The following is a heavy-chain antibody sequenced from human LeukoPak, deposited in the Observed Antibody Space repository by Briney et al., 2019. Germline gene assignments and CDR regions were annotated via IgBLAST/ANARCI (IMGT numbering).Heavy chain of an antibody. V-gene: IGHV1-18*01. CDR1: GYTFTNYG. D-gene: IGHD1-26*01. CDR3: ARGGSYYAWFDP. Sequence: ASVKASCKASGYTFTNYGITWVRQAPGQGLEWMGWISAYNGDTNYAQKLQGRVTMTTDTSTSTAYMELRSLRSDDTAVYYCARGGSYYAWFDPWGQGTLVTVSS. CDR2: ISAYNGDT. J-gene: IGHJ5*02.